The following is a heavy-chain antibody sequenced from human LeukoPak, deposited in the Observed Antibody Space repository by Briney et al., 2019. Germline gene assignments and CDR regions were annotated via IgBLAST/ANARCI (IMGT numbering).Heavy chain of an antibody. CDR1: GFTFSSYG. CDR3: AKAPTDYGGNWDYFDY. Sequence: GGSLRLSCAASGFTFSSYGMHGVRQAPGKGLEWVAGISYDGSNKYYADSVKGRVTISRDNSKNTLYLQMNSLRAEDTAVYYCAKAPTDYGGNWDYFDYWGQGTLVTVSS. V-gene: IGHV3-30*18. D-gene: IGHD4-23*01. CDR2: ISYDGSNK. J-gene: IGHJ4*02.